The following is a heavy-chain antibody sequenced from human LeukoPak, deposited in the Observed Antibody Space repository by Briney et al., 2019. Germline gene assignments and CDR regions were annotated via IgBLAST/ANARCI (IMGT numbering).Heavy chain of an antibody. CDR2: IYYDGTT. CDR3: ARHSGLLAANYYGMDV. J-gene: IGHJ6*02. Sequence: PSETLSLTCTVSGGSISDGDYHWAWVRQPPGKGLQWIASIYYDGTTYYNSSLKSRLTISVDTSKNQFSLKVTSVTAADTAAFYCARHSGLLAANYYGMDVWGQGTTVTVSS. D-gene: IGHD3/OR15-3a*01. V-gene: IGHV4-39*01. CDR1: GGSISDGDYH.